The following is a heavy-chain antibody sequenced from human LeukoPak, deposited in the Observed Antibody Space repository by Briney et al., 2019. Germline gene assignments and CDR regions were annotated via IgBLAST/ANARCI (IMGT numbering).Heavy chain of an antibody. Sequence: GGSLRLSCAGSGFTFSSYSMNWVRQAPGKGLEWVSSISTSSSYIYYADSVKGRFTISRDNSKNTLYLQMNSLRAEDTAVYYCARDGGHDSSGFEDFDYWGQGTLVTVSS. D-gene: IGHD3-22*01. J-gene: IGHJ4*02. V-gene: IGHV3-21*01. CDR3: ARDGGHDSSGFEDFDY. CDR2: ISTSSSYI. CDR1: GFTFSSYS.